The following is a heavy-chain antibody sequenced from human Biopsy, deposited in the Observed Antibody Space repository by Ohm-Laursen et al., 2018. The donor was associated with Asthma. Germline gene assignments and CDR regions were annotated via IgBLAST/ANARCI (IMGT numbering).Heavy chain of an antibody. CDR3: ARSYCGGDCFSPFDY. V-gene: IGHV1-69*01. CDR1: GGTFNSDA. D-gene: IGHD2-21*01. CDR2: IIPIFGTP. Sequence: SSVKVSRKASGGTFNSDAISWVRRAPGQGLEWMGGIIPIFGTPSYAQSFQSRLTITADDSTSTVYMELSSLRSEDTAMYYCARSYCGGDCFSPFDYWGQGTLVTVSS. J-gene: IGHJ4*02.